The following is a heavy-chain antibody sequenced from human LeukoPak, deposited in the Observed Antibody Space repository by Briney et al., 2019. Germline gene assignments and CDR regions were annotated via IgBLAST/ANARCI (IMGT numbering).Heavy chain of an antibody. D-gene: IGHD4-17*01. V-gene: IGHV3-30*02. CDR2: KRFDGSDQ. Sequence: GGSLRLSCAASGFTFSSYGMNWVRQAPGKGLEWVAFKRFDGSDQYYTDSVKGRFTISRDNSKNTPYLQMTSLRAEDTAVYYCAKSHAHDYADFFDYWGQGTLVAVSS. CDR3: AKSHAHDYADFFDY. J-gene: IGHJ4*02. CDR1: GFTFSSYG.